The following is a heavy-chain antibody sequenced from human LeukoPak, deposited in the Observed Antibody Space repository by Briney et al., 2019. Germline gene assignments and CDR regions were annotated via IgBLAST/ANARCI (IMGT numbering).Heavy chain of an antibody. CDR2: INHSGST. CDR3: ARDSRYCSSTSCYTDGYGMDV. J-gene: IGHJ6*02. V-gene: IGHV4-34*01. Sequence: SETLSLTCAVYGGSFSGYYWSWIRQPPGKGLEWIGEINHSGSTNYNPSLKSRVTISVDTSKNQFSLKLSSVTAADTAVYYCARDSRYCSSTSCYTDGYGMDVWGQGTTVTVSS. D-gene: IGHD2-2*02. CDR1: GGSFSGYY.